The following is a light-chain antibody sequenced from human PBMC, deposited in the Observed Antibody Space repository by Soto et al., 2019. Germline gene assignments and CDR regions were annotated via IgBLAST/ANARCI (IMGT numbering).Light chain of an antibody. CDR3: QQYGSSPIT. CDR2: GAS. V-gene: IGKV3-20*01. J-gene: IGKJ5*01. Sequence: EIMLTQSPGTLSLSPGESATLSCRASQTLTNNYLAWYQQKPGQAPRVLIYGASYRATGIPVRFSGSGSGIDFALTISRLEPDDFAVYSCQQYGSSPITFGQGTRLAMK. CDR1: QTLTNNY.